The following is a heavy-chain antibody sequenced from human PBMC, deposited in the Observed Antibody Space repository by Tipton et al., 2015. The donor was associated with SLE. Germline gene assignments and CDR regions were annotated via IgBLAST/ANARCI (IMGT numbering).Heavy chain of an antibody. J-gene: IGHJ6*02. V-gene: IGHV4-59*01. D-gene: IGHD4-17*01. CDR3: ARDRADYGDYGMDV. CDR1: GGSISSYY. CDR2: IYYSGST. Sequence: TLSLTCTVSGGSISSYYWSWIRQPPGKGLEWIGYIYYSGSTNYNPSLKSRVTISLDTSNNQFSLKLSSVTAADTAVYYCARDRADYGDYGMDVWGQGTTVTVSS.